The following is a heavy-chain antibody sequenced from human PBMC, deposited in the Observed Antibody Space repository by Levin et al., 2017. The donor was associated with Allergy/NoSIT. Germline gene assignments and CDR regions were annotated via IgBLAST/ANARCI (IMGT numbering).Heavy chain of an antibody. CDR1: GFTFSSYE. J-gene: IGHJ4*02. CDR2: ISSTGSTI. D-gene: IGHD3-3*01. V-gene: IGHV3-48*03. Sequence: GGSLRLSCAASGFTFSSYEMNWVRRAPGKGLEWVSYISSTGSTIYSADSVKGRFTISSANAKNSLYLHMNSLRAEETAVYYCARQLGNFWSGYNYFDYWGQGTLVTVSS. CDR3: ARQLGNFWSGYNYFDY.